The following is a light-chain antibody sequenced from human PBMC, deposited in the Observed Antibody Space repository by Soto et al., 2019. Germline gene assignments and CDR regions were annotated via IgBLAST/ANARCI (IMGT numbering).Light chain of an antibody. CDR1: SGHSNYA. V-gene: IGLV4-69*01. CDR3: QTWGSGIVV. J-gene: IGLJ2*01. CDR2: LNSDGSH. Sequence: QPVLTQSPSASASLGASVKLTCTLSSGHSNYAIAWHQQQSEKGPRYLMKLNSDGSHSKADGIPDRFSGSSSGAERYLTISSLQSEDEADSYCQTWGSGIVVFGGGTKLTVL.